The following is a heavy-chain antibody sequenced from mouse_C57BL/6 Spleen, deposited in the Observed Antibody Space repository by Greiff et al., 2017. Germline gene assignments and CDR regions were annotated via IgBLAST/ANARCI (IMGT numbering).Heavy chain of an antibody. CDR1: GFTFSDYY. CDR3: ARVPSQAYFDV. Sequence: EVKLMESGGGLVQPGGSLKLSCAASGFTFSDYYMYWVRQTPEKRLEWVAYISNGGGSTYYPDTVKGRFTISRDNAKNTLYLQMSRLKSEDTAMYYCARVPSQAYFDVWGTGTTVTVSS. CDR2: ISNGGGST. D-gene: IGHD5-1*01. V-gene: IGHV5-12*01. J-gene: IGHJ1*03.